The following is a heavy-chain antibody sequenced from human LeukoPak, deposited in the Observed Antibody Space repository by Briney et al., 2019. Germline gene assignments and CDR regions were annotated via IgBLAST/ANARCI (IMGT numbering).Heavy chain of an antibody. J-gene: IGHJ4*02. D-gene: IGHD5-12*01. Sequence: SVKVSCKASGGTFSSYAISWVRQAPGQGPEWMGGIIPIFGTANYAQKFQGRVTITADESTSTAYMGLSSLRSEDTAVYYCARDADIVATIEYWYWGQGTLVTVSS. V-gene: IGHV1-69*01. CDR1: GGTFSSYA. CDR2: IIPIFGTA. CDR3: ARDADIVATIEYWY.